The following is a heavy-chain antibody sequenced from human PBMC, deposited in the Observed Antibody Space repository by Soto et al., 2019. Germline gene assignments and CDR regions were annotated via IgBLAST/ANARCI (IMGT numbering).Heavy chain of an antibody. CDR2: IDTAGDT. Sequence: VGSLRLSCAASGFTFSSYDMHWVRQATRKGLEWVSAIDTAGDTYYADSVKGRFTISRENARSSLYLQMNSLRAGDTAIYYCARAIDYSGSSGFDYWGLGTLVTVSS. V-gene: IGHV3-13*01. CDR3: ARAIDYSGSSGFDY. CDR1: GFTFSSYD. J-gene: IGHJ4*02. D-gene: IGHD6-6*01.